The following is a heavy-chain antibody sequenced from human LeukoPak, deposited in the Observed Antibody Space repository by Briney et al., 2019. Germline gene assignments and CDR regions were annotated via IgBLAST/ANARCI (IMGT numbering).Heavy chain of an antibody. J-gene: IGHJ4*01. V-gene: IGHV1-46*01. CDR1: GYTFTSYF. CDR3: ARGDYYDSLGSLGDF. Sequence: ASVKVSCKASGYTFTSYFIHWVRLAPGQGLEWMGIINPSSGFTSYAQQFQGRITMTRDTSTTTVYMQLSSLRSEDTAFYYCARGDYYDSLGSLGDFRGHGTLVTVSS. D-gene: IGHD3-22*01. CDR2: INPSSGFT.